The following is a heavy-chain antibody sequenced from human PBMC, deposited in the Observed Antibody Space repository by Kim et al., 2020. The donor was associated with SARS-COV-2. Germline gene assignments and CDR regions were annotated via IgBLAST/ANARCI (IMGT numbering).Heavy chain of an antibody. J-gene: IGHJ3*02. V-gene: IGHV3-21*01. Sequence: GGSLRLSCAASGFTFSSYSMNWVRQAPGKGLEWVSSISSSSSYIYYADSVKGRFTISRDNAKNSLYLQMNSLRAEDTAVYYCARAGIVGATDDAFDIWGQGTMVTVSS. CDR1: GFTFSSYS. CDR3: ARAGIVGATDDAFDI. CDR2: ISSSSSYI. D-gene: IGHD1-26*01.